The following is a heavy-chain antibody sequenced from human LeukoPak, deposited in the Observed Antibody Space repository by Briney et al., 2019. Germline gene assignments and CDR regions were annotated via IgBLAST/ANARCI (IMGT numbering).Heavy chain of an antibody. D-gene: IGHD2-21*01. CDR3: AKAPVWNYYYGLDV. CDR2: ITTSGST. V-gene: IGHV3-23*01. Sequence: GGSLRLSCAASGLTASHNVNNAMSWVRHAPGKGLEWVSGITTSGSTYYADSVKGRFTISRENSNNTLYLHMDSLRAEDTAVYYCAKAPVWNYYYGLDVWGQGTTVAVSS. CDR1: GLTASHNVNNA. J-gene: IGHJ6*02.